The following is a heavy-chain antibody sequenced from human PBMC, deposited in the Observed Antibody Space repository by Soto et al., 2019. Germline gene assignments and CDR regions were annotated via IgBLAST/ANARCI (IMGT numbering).Heavy chain of an antibody. CDR3: ARDGGSSSWHYYFDY. J-gene: IGHJ4*02. V-gene: IGHV3-21*01. D-gene: IGHD6-13*01. CDR2: ISSSSSYI. CDR1: GFTFSSYS. Sequence: EVQLVESGGGLVKPGGSLRLSCAASGFTFSSYSMNWVRQAPGKGLEWVSSISSSSSYIYYADSVKGRFTISRDNAKNSLYLQMNSLRAEDTAVYYCARDGGSSSWHYYFDYWGQGTLVTVSS.